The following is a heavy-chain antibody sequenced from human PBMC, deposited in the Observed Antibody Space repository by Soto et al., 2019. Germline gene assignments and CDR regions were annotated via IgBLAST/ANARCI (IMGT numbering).Heavy chain of an antibody. Sequence: QVPLVQSGTEVKKPGASVKVSCKASGYTFTTYGMSWVRQAPGQGLDWMGWISTYNGNTKYAEWLQGRVTMTTDTTTSTAYMELRSLRSDDTAVYYCARGPTDYYDNSGNYFLDYWGQGTLVSDSS. V-gene: IGHV1-18*01. D-gene: IGHD3-22*01. CDR1: GYTFTTYG. CDR3: ARGPTDYYDNSGNYFLDY. CDR2: ISTYNGNT. J-gene: IGHJ4*02.